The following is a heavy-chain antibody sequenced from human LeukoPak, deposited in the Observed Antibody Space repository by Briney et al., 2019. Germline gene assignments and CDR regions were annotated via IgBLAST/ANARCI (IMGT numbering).Heavy chain of an antibody. D-gene: IGHD3-22*01. CDR2: IIPILGIA. CDR1: GGTFSSYT. CDR3: ATSVDSSGYYLDY. Sequence: SVKVSCKASGGTFSSYTISCVRQAPGQGLEWIGRIIPILGIANYAQKFQGRVTITADKSTSTAYMELSSLRSEDTAVYYCATSVDSSGYYLDYWGQGTLVTVSS. V-gene: IGHV1-69*02. J-gene: IGHJ4*02.